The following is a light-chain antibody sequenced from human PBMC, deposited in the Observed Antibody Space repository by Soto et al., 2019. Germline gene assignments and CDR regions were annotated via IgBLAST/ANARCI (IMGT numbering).Light chain of an antibody. CDR2: SIN. CDR3: SAWDASLNGVV. J-gene: IGLJ2*01. V-gene: IGLV1-44*01. Sequence: QSVLTQLPSASGTPGQRVTISCSGSDSNIGSNTVNWYQQVPGAAPRLLIYSINQRPSGVPDRFSGSKSGTSASLAISGLQSEDEADYYCSAWDASLNGVVFGGGTKVTVL. CDR1: DSNIGSNT.